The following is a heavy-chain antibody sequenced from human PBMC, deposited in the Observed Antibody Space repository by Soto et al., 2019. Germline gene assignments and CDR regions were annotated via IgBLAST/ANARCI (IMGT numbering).Heavy chain of an antibody. CDR3: ARGKGVDPYYYYGMAV. CDR2: IWYDGSNK. J-gene: IGHJ6*02. CDR1: GFTFSSYG. D-gene: IGHD3-10*01. Sequence: QVQLVESGGGVVQPGRSLRLSCAASGFTFSSYGMHWVRQAPGKGLEWVAVIWYDGSNKYYAASVKGRFTISRDNSKNTRDLRLNSLSAEDTAVYYCARGKGVDPYYYYGMAVWGQGTTVTVSS. V-gene: IGHV3-33*01.